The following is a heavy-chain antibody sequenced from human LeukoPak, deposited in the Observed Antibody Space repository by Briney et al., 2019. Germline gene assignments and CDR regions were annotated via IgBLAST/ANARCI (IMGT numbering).Heavy chain of an antibody. J-gene: IGHJ6*02. Sequence: GRSLRLSCAASGFTFDDYSMHWVRQAPGKGLEWVAGISWHSRSIGYADSVKGRFTISRDNAKNSVSLQMNSLRTEDTALYYCTKDLSSQWFTDIRHYGMNVWGQGTTVAVSS. CDR1: GFTFDDYS. CDR2: ISWHSRSI. V-gene: IGHV3-9*01. D-gene: IGHD3-22*01. CDR3: TKDLSSQWFTDIRHYGMNV.